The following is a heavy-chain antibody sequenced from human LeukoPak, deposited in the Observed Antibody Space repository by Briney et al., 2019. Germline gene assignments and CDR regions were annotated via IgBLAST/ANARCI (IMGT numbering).Heavy chain of an antibody. CDR3: ARVGAGYSSLY. CDR2: IKQDGSEK. Sequence: PGGSLRLSCAASGFTFSSYWMSWVRQAPGKGLEWVANIKQDGSEKYYVDSVKGRFTISRDNAKNALYLQMNSLRAEDTAVYYCARVGAGYSSLYWGQGTLVTVSS. CDR1: GFTFSSYW. V-gene: IGHV3-7*01. J-gene: IGHJ4*02. D-gene: IGHD6-13*01.